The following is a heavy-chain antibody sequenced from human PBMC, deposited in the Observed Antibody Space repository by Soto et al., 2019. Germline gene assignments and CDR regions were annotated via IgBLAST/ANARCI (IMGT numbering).Heavy chain of an antibody. CDR2: IDWGDDK. J-gene: IGHJ4*02. D-gene: IGHD3-22*01. V-gene: IGHV2-70*01. CDR3: ARKAFYHGSGDYVFDF. Sequence: SGPTLVNPTQTLTLTCSFSGSSLSTNGMCVGWLRQSPGKALEWLAVIDWGDDKYYSNSVETRLTIAKDTSRNQVVLTMNNLDPVDTATYYCARKAFYHGSGDYVFDFWGQGTLVIVSS. CDR1: GSSLSTNGMC.